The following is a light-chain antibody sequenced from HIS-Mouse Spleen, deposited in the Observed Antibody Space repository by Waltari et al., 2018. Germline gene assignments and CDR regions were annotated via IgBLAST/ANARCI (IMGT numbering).Light chain of an antibody. Sequence: SELTQPPSVPVSPGQTSRITRPGVAMPKKSVYWYQQKSVQAPVLVIYEDRKRPSGIPERFSGSSSGTMATLTISGAQVEDEADYYCYSTDSSGNHRVFGGGTKLTVL. CDR3: YSTDSSGNHRV. J-gene: IGLJ2*01. CDR2: EDR. CDR1: AMPKKS. V-gene: IGLV3-10*01.